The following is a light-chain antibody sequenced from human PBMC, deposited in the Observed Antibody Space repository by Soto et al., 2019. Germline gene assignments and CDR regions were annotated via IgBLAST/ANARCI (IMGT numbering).Light chain of an antibody. J-gene: IGKJ1*01. Sequence: EILLTQSPATVALSPGERATLSFRASQSVSSKLAWYQQKPGQAPRLLIYDASNRATGIPARFSGSGSGTDFTLTISSLEPEDFAVYSCQQYSNWPWTFGQGTKVDIK. CDR1: QSVSSK. CDR3: QQYSNWPWT. V-gene: IGKV3-11*01. CDR2: DAS.